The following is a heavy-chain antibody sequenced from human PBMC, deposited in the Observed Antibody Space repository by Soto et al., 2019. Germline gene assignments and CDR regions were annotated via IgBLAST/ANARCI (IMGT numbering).Heavy chain of an antibody. D-gene: IGHD2-2*01. CDR1: GFTFSSYG. Sequence: QVQLVESGGGVVQPGRSLRLSCAASGFTFSSYGMHWVRQAPGKGLEWVAVISYDGSNKYYADSVKGRFTISRDNSKNTLYLQMNSLRAEETAVYYCAKSGYCSSTSCLAGWFDPWGQGTLVTVSS. CDR3: AKSGYCSSTSCLAGWFDP. V-gene: IGHV3-30*18. J-gene: IGHJ5*02. CDR2: ISYDGSNK.